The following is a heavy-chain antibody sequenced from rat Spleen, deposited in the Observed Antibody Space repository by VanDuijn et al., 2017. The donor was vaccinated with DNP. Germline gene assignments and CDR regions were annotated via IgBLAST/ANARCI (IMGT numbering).Heavy chain of an antibody. D-gene: IGHD1-3*01. V-gene: IGHV5-29*01. CDR1: RFSFSSFA. Sequence: EVQLVESGGGLVQPGRSMKLSCAASRFSFSSFAMAWVRQAPTQGLEWVATISYDGSDTYYRDSMKGRFTISRDNAKSTLYLQMDSLRSEDTATYYCASLWTLAYWGQGTLVTVSS. CDR2: ISYDGSDT. J-gene: IGHJ3*01. CDR3: ASLWTLAY.